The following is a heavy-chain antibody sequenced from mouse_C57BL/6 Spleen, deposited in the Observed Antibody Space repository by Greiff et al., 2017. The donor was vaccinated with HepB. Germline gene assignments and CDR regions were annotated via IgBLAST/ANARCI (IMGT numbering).Heavy chain of an antibody. D-gene: IGHD2-1*01. V-gene: IGHV1-80*01. Sequence: QVQLKESGAELVKPGASVKISCKASGYAFSSYWMYWVKQRPGKGLEWIGQIYPGDGDTNYNGKFKGKATLTADKSSSTAYMQLSSLTSEDSAVYFCANYGNYYAMDYWGQGTSVTVSS. CDR1: GYAFSSYW. CDR2: IYPGDGDT. CDR3: ANYGNYYAMDY. J-gene: IGHJ4*01.